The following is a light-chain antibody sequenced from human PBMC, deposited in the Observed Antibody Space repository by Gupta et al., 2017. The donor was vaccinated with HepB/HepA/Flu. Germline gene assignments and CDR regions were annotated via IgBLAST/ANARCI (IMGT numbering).Light chain of an antibody. V-gene: IGKV1-12*01. CDR3: RQVYTFPIT. J-gene: IGKJ4*01. Sequence: DIQMTQSPSSVSASVGDTVTITCRATQDITYWLAWFQQKPCKAPKLLIYSASSSQSRVPSRFSGSGSGTDFTLTIISLQPEEFATYYCRQVYTFPITFGGGTKVDIK. CDR2: SAS. CDR1: QDITYW.